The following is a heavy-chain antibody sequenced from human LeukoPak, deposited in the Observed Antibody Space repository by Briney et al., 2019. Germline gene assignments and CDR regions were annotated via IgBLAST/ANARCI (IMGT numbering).Heavy chain of an antibody. Sequence: TGGSLRLSCAASGFTFSSYSMNWVRQAPGKGLEWVSSISSSSTYIYNADSVKGRFTISRDNAKNSLYLQMNSLRAEDTAVYYCARAVERSFWSTGYSYGFGDYFDYWGQGTLVTVSS. CDR3: ARAVERSFWSTGYSYGFGDYFDY. D-gene: IGHD5-18*01. CDR1: GFTFSSYS. V-gene: IGHV3-21*01. CDR2: ISSSSTYI. J-gene: IGHJ4*02.